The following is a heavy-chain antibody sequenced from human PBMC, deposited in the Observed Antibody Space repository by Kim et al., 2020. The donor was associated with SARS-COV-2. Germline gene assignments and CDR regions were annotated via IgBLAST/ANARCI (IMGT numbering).Heavy chain of an antibody. D-gene: IGHD2-2*01. V-gene: IGHV3-33*01. Sequence: GGSLRLSCAASGFTFSSYGMHWVRQAPGKGLEWVAVIWYDGSNKYYADSVKGRFTISRDNSKNTLYLQMNSLRAEDTAVYYCARDVWDVVVPAPPSAFDIWGQGTMVTVSS. CDR2: IWYDGSNK. CDR3: ARDVWDVVVPAPPSAFDI. J-gene: IGHJ3*02. CDR1: GFTFSSYG.